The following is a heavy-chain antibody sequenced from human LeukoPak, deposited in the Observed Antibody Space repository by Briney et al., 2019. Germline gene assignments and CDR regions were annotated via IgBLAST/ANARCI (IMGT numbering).Heavy chain of an antibody. J-gene: IGHJ4*02. CDR2: IYYSGST. D-gene: IGHD2-2*02. V-gene: IGHV4-39*07. CDR3: ARAGPQYQLLYDY. CDR1: GGSISSSCYY. Sequence: PSESLSLTCTVSGGSISSSCYYWGWIRQPPGKGLEWIGSIYYSGSTYYNPSLKSRVTISVDTSKNQFSLKLRSVTAADTAVYYCARAGPQYQLLYDYWGQGTLVTVSS.